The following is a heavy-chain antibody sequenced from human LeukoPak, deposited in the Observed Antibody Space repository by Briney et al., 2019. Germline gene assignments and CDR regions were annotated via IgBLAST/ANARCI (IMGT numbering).Heavy chain of an antibody. J-gene: IGHJ2*01. D-gene: IGHD6-6*01. Sequence: GGSLRLSCPASGFTVSNNYMSWVRQAPGKGLEWVSVIYSGGNTYYADSVKGRFTISRDNSKNTLYLQMNSLRVEDTAVYYCARDRGAAPLSWYFDLWGRGTLVTVSS. CDR1: GFTVSNNY. CDR3: ARDRGAAPLSWYFDL. CDR2: IYSGGNT. V-gene: IGHV3-66*01.